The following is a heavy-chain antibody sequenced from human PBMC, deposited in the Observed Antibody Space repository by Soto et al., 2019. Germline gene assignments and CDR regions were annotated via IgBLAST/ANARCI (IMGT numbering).Heavy chain of an antibody. D-gene: IGHD3-22*01. V-gene: IGHV1-18*01. CDR2: ISAYNGNT. CDR1: GYTFTSYG. J-gene: IGHJ4*02. Sequence: QVQLVQSGAEVKKPGASVKVSCKASGYTFTSYGISWVRQAPGQGLEWMGWISAYNGNTNYAQKLQGRVTMTTDTSTSTAYMELRSLRSDDTAVYYCAGGGTGSRGYYYDSSLTKGMYYFDYWGQGTLVTVSS. CDR3: AGGGTGSRGYYYDSSLTKGMYYFDY.